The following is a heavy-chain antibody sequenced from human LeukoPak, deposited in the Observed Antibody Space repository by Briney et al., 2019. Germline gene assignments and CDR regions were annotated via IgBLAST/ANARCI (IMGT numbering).Heavy chain of an antibody. Sequence: PSQTLSLTCTVSGGSISSGSYYWSWIRQPAGKGLEWIGRIYTSGSTNYNPSLKSRVTISVDTSQNQFSLKLTSVTAADTAVYYCARVTIFGVVFDPWGQGTLSPSPQ. J-gene: IGHJ5*02. D-gene: IGHD3-3*01. V-gene: IGHV4-61*02. CDR3: ARVTIFGVVFDP. CDR1: GGSISSGSYY. CDR2: IYTSGST.